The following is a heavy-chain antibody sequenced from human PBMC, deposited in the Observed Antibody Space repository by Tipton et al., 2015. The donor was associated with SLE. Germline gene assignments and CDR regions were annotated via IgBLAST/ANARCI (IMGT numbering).Heavy chain of an antibody. J-gene: IGHJ5*01. CDR2: IYTNRDF. CDR1: GDSISDSY. CDR3: ARGDDILTDNWFNS. Sequence: TLSLTCTVSGDSISDSYWNWVRQPAGKGLEWIGRIYTNRDFNYNPSLKSRVSMSVDTSKSQFSLELTSVTVADTAVYCCARGDDILTDNWFNSWGQGTLVTVSS. V-gene: IGHV4-4*07. D-gene: IGHD3-9*01.